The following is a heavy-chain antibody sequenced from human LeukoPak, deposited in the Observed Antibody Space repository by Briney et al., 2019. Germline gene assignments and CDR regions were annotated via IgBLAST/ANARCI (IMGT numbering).Heavy chain of an antibody. J-gene: IGHJ4*02. CDR1: GGTFSSYA. Sequence: GASVKVSCKASGGTFSSYAISWVRQAPGQGLEWVGWISAYNGNTNYAQKLQGRVTMTTDTSTSTAYMDLRSLRSDDTAAYYCARGGNSGFRYVDSWGQGTLVTVSS. CDR2: ISAYNGNT. CDR3: ARGGNSGFRYVDS. D-gene: IGHD5-12*01. V-gene: IGHV1-18*01.